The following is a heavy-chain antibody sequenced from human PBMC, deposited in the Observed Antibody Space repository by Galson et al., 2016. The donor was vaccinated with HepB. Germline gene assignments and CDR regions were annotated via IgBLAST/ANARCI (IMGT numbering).Heavy chain of an antibody. J-gene: IGHJ4*02. V-gene: IGHV6-1*01. CDR1: GDSVSSHSAA. CDR2: TYYRSKWYN. CDR3: ARMYPGSGSYPTTRYN. D-gene: IGHD3-10*01. Sequence: CAISGDSVSSHSAAWNWIRQSPSRGLEWLGRTYYRSKWYNDYAVSVKSRITINPDTSKNQFSLQLNSVTPEDTAVYYCARMYPGSGSYPTTRYNWGQGTLVTVSS.